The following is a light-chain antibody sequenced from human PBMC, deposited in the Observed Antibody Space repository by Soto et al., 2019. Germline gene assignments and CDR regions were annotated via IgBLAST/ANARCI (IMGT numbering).Light chain of an antibody. Sequence: EIVLTQSPATLSLSPGERDTLSCRASQSVSSYLGWYQQKPGQAPRLLIYDASNRATGIPARFSGSGSGTDFPLTISSLEPEDFAVYYCQQRSNWPITFGQGTRLEIK. CDR2: DAS. V-gene: IGKV3-11*01. J-gene: IGKJ5*01. CDR1: QSVSSY. CDR3: QQRSNWPIT.